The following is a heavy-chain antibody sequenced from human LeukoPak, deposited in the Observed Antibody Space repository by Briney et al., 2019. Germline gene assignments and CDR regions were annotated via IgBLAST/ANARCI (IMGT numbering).Heavy chain of an antibody. CDR1: GFTFSSYA. Sequence: GGSLRLSCAASGFTFSSYAMHWVRQAPGKGLEWLVGISYDGSNKYYADSVKGRFTISRDNSKNTLYLQMNSLRAEDTAVYYCARDRFLERGNWFDPWGQGTLVTVSS. CDR2: ISYDGSNK. V-gene: IGHV3-30-3*01. CDR3: ARDRFLERGNWFDP. J-gene: IGHJ5*02. D-gene: IGHD3-3*01.